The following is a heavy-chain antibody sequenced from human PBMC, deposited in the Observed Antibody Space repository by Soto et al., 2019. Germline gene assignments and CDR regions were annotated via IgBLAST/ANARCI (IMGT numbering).Heavy chain of an antibody. J-gene: IGHJ6*02. CDR1: GGSISSGGYY. V-gene: IGHV4-31*03. D-gene: IGHD3-10*01. CDR3: ARYRLVTMVRGVMTLYYYYGMDV. CDR2: IYYSGST. Sequence: SETLSLTCTVSGGSISSGGYYWSWIRQHPGKGLEWIGYIYYSGSTYYNPSLKSRVTISVDTSKNQFSMKLSSVTAADTAVYYCARYRLVTMVRGVMTLYYYYGMDVWGQGTTVTVSS.